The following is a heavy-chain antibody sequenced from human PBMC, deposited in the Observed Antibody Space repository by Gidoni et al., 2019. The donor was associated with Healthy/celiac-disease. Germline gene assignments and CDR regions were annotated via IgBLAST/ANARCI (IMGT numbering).Heavy chain of an antibody. CDR2: IYYSGST. V-gene: IGHV4-39*07. Sequence: QLQLQESGPGLVKPSETLSLTCTFSGGSISSSSYYWGWIRQPPGKGLEWIGSIYYSGSTYYNPSLKSRVTISVDTSKNQFSLKLSSVTAADTAVYYCARGTTYYYDSSGYYFGAFDIWGQGTMVTVSS. CDR3: ARGTTYYYDSSGYYFGAFDI. D-gene: IGHD3-22*01. J-gene: IGHJ3*02. CDR1: GGSISSSSYY.